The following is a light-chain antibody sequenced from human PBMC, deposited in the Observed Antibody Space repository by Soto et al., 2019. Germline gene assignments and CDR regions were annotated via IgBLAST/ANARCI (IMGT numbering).Light chain of an antibody. J-gene: IGKJ1*01. CDR1: QSISSY. V-gene: IGKV1-39*01. CDR2: AAS. Sequence: DIRMTQSPSSLSASVGDTVSITCRASQSISSYLNWYQQKPGKAPKLLIYAASSLQSGVPSRFSGSGSGTDFTLTISSLQPEDFATYYCQQSYSTLWTFGQGTKVDIK. CDR3: QQSYSTLWT.